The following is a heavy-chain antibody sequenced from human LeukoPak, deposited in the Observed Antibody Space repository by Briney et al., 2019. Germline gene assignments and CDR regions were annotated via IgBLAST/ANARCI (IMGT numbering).Heavy chain of an antibody. CDR1: GGSIRNSGYY. V-gene: IGHV4-39*01. D-gene: IGHD4-17*01. J-gene: IGHJ4*02. CDR2: IYYSGST. CDR3: ARLTVTTPFFDY. Sequence: PSETLSLTCTVSGGSIRNSGYYWGWIRQPPGKGLEWIGSIYYSGSTYCNPSLKTRVTISVDTSKNQFSLNLSSVTAADTAVYYCARLTVTTPFFDYWGQGSLVTVSS.